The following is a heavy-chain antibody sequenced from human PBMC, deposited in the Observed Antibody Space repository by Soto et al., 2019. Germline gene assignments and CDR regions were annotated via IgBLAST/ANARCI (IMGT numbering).Heavy chain of an antibody. CDR1: GFTFSSYW. CDR2: IKQDGSEK. CDR3: ARDPRLIAVACSSNYYYYYGMDV. Sequence: QPGGSLRLSCAASGFTFSSYWMSWVRQAPGKGLEWVANIKQDGSEKYYVDSVKGRFTISRDNAKNSLYLQMNSLRAEDTAVYYCARDPRLIAVACSSNYYYYYGMDVWGQGTTVTVS. D-gene: IGHD6-19*01. V-gene: IGHV3-7*01. J-gene: IGHJ6*02.